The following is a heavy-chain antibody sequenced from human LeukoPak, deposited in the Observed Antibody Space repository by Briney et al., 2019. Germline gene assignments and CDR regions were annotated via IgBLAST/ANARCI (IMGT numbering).Heavy chain of an antibody. D-gene: IGHD4-17*01. CDR3: ASGTAVTTEESAFDI. Sequence: WVKLSRKASVGTPSSYATSWVRHATAQGREWMGGIISIFGTATYAHNPQGSDTTTEDKYTSTASMEVSTLSSRHTGGYYCASGTAVTTEESAFDIWGQGTMVTVSS. J-gene: IGHJ3*02. CDR2: IISIFGTA. CDR1: VGTPSSYA. V-gene: IGHV1-69*06.